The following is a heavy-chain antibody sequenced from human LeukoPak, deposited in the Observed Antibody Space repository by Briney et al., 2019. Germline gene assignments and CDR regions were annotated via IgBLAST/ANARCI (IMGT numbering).Heavy chain of an antibody. V-gene: IGHV5-51*01. CDR1: GYSFTSYW. Sequence: GESLKISCKGSGYSFTSYWIGWVRQMPGKGLEWMGIIYPGDSDTRYSPSFQGQVTISADKSISTAYLQWSSLKASDTAMYYCARGIPIAVAGTSYYFDYWGQGTLVTVSS. J-gene: IGHJ4*02. D-gene: IGHD6-19*01. CDR2: IYPGDSDT. CDR3: ARGIPIAVAGTSYYFDY.